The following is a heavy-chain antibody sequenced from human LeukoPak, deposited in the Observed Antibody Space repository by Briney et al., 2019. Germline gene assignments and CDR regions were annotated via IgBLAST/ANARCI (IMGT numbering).Heavy chain of an antibody. D-gene: IGHD3-10*01. J-gene: IGHJ3*01. CDR2: IYPGDSDT. V-gene: IGHV5-51*01. CDR3: ARREYYGSGIYGAFDV. CDR1: GYSFTSYW. Sequence: AESLWRSCKGSGYSFTSYWGGWVRQMPGKGLEWMGIIYPGDSDTRYSPSFQGQVTISADKSISTTYLQWSSLKASDTAMYYCARREYYGSGIYGAFDVWGQGAMVTVSS.